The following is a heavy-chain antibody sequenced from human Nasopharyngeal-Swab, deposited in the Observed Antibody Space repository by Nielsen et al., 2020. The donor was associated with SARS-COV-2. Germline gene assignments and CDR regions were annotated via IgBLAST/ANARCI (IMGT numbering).Heavy chain of an antibody. CDR2: FSYSVIT. CDR3: AREVVGGLVDS. Sequence: SETMSLTCTVSGDSISRYYWGWIRQPPGKGLVGIGDFSYSVITHYNASLKSRVTISLDTSKNQFSLKLSSVTAADTGVYYCAREVVGGLVDSWGQGILVTVSS. CDR1: GDSISRYY. D-gene: IGHD1-26*01. J-gene: IGHJ4*02. V-gene: IGHV4-59*12.